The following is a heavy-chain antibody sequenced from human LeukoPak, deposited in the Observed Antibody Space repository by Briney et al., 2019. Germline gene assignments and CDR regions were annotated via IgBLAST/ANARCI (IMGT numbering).Heavy chain of an antibody. CDR2: IEGDGSTP. CDR3: ARNIDYDSFDS. CDR1: GFTFSHFW. D-gene: IGHD5-12*01. V-gene: IGHV3-74*01. J-gene: IGHJ5*01. Sequence: PGGSLRLSCAASGFTFSHFWMHWVRQAPGKGLVWVSRIEGDGSTPNYAESVKGRFTISRDNAKNTLYLQMTSLRAEDTAVYYCARNIDYDSFDSWGQGTLVTVSS.